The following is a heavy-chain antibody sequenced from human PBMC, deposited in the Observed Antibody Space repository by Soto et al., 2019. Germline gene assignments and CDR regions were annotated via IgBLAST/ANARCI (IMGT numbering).Heavy chain of an antibody. V-gene: IGHV3-23*01. CDR1: GFSFCRYA. CDR2: ISDSGVGT. CDR3: AKTSVSSLLYCSGGSCYSGAFDS. Sequence: HPGGSTRLSCAASGFSFCRYAMTWARQAPRKGLEWVSGISDSGVGTYYADSVKGRFTISRDNSKNTLYLQMNSLRAEDTALYYCAKTSVSSLLYCSGGSCYSGAFDSWGQGTKVTVSS. J-gene: IGHJ3*02. D-gene: IGHD2-15*01.